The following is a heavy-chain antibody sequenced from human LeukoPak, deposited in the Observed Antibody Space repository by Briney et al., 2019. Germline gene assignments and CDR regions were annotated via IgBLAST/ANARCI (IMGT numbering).Heavy chain of an antibody. V-gene: IGHV3-11*01. Sequence: GGPLRLSCAASGLTFSDYYMRWLRQAPGKGLEGVSYISSSCSTIYYADSVKGRFTISRDNAKNSLYLQMNSLRAEDTAVYYCARDLPHCSGGSCHPGAFDYWGQGTLVTVSS. CDR1: GLTFSDYY. CDR2: ISSSCSTI. D-gene: IGHD2-15*01. CDR3: ARDLPHCSGGSCHPGAFDY. J-gene: IGHJ4*02.